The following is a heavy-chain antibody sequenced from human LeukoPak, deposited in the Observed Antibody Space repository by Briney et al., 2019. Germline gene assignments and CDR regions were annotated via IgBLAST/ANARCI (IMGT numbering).Heavy chain of an antibody. CDR1: GGSISSGDYY. CDR3: ARVVVMRGRWLDY. Sequence: SETLSLTCTVSGGSISSGDYYWSWIRQPPGKGLEWIGYIYYSGSTYYNPSLKSRFTISVDTSKNQFSLKLSSVTAADTAVYYCARVVVMRGRWLDYWGQGTLVTVSS. D-gene: IGHD3-22*01. V-gene: IGHV4-30-4*01. CDR2: IYYSGST. J-gene: IGHJ4*02.